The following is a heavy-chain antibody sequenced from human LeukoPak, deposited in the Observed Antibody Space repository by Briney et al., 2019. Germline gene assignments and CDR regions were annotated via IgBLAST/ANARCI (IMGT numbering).Heavy chain of an antibody. J-gene: IGHJ5*02. CDR2: IYYSGST. CDR1: GGSISSSSYY. CDR3: ARHGYSNYGVNWFDH. Sequence: SETLSLTCTVSGGSISSSSYYWGWIRQPPGKGLEWIGSIYYSGSTYYNPSLKSRVTISVDTSKNQFSLKLSSVTAADTAVYYCARHGYSNYGVNWFDHWGQGTLVTVSS. D-gene: IGHD4-11*01. V-gene: IGHV4-39*01.